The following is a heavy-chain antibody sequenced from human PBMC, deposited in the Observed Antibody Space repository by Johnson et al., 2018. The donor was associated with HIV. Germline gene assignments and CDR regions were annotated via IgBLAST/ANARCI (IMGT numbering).Heavy chain of an antibody. CDR1: GISFDDYG. CDR2: INWNGGST. V-gene: IGHV3-20*04. Sequence: VKLVESGGGVVRPGGSLRLSCAASGISFDDYGMSWVRQAPGKGLEWVSGINWNGGSTHHADSVKGRFTISRDNAKKSLYLQMSSLRAEDTALYYCARVSRYCSGGSCLDAFDIWGQGTMVTVSS. CDR3: ARVSRYCSGGSCLDAFDI. J-gene: IGHJ3*02. D-gene: IGHD2-15*01.